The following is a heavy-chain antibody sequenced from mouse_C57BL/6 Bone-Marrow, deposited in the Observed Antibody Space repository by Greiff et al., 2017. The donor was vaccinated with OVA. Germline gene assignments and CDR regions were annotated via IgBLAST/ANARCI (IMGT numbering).Heavy chain of an antibody. CDR1: GYAFSSSW. CDR3: ARRGYYGSRGDFDY. V-gene: IGHV1-82*01. Sequence: VQLQQSGPELVKPGASVKISCKASGYAFSSSWMNWVKQRPGKGLEWIGRIYPGDGDTNYNGKFKGKATLTADKSSSTAYMQLSSLTSEDSAVYFCARRGYYGSRGDFDYWGQGTTLTVSS. CDR2: IYPGDGDT. J-gene: IGHJ2*01. D-gene: IGHD1-1*01.